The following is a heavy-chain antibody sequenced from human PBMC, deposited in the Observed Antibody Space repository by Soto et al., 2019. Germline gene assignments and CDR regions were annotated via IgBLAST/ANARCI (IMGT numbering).Heavy chain of an antibody. V-gene: IGHV1-18*01. Sequence: ASVKVSCKASGYTFTSYGISWVRQAPGQGLEWMGWISAYNGNTNYAQKLQGRVTMTTDTSTSTAYMELRSLRSDDTAVYYWARDKGGYHTNAFDIWGQGTMVTVSS. J-gene: IGHJ3*02. CDR2: ISAYNGNT. CDR1: GYTFTSYG. CDR3: ARDKGGYHTNAFDI. D-gene: IGHD5-12*01.